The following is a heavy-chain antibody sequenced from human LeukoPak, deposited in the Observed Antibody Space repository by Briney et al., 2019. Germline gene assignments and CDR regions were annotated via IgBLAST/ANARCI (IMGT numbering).Heavy chain of an antibody. Sequence: PGGSLRLSCAASGFTFSSYGMHWVRQAPGKGLEWVAVIWYDGSNKYYADSVKGRFTISRDNSKNTLYLQMNSLRAEDTAVNYCAKDRCGGDCWLFDYWGQGTLVTVSS. CDR3: AKDRCGGDCWLFDY. CDR2: IWYDGSNK. CDR1: GFTFSSYG. D-gene: IGHD2-21*02. V-gene: IGHV3-33*06. J-gene: IGHJ4*02.